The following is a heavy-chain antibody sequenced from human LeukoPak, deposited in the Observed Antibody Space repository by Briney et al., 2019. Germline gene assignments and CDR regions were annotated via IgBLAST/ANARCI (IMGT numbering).Heavy chain of an antibody. V-gene: IGHV1-24*01. CDR1: GYTLTELS. J-gene: IGHJ4*02. CDR2: FDPEDGET. D-gene: IGHD4-17*01. Sequence: ASVKVSCKVSGYTLTELSMHWVRQAPGKGLEWMGGFDPEDGETFYAQKFQGRVTMTRDMSTSTVYMELSSLRSEDTAVYYCARAALDHDYGDYVSNFDYWGQGTLVTVSS. CDR3: ARAALDHDYGDYVSNFDY.